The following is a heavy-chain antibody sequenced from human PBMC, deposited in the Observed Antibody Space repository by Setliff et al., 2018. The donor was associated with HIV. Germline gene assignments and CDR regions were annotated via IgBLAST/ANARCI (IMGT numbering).Heavy chain of an antibody. D-gene: IGHD1-26*01. J-gene: IGHJ6*03. V-gene: IGHV1-8*02. CDR1: GYTFTSYD. CDR2: MNPNSGNT. Sequence: KASGYTFTSYDINWVRQATGQGLEWMGWMNPNSGNTGYAQKFQGRVTMTRNTSISTAYMELSSLRSEDTAVYYCARGPVMSRRGTSNYYYNLYYIDVWGKGTTVTVSS. CDR3: ARGPVMSRRGTSNYYYNLYYIDV.